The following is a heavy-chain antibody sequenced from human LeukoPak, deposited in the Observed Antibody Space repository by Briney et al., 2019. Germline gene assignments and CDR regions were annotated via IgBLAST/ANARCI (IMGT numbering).Heavy chain of an antibody. CDR2: INHSGST. Sequence: SETLSLTCAVYGESFSGYYWSWIRQPPGKGLEWIGEINHSGSTNYNPSLKSRVTISVDTSKNQFSLKLSSVTAADTAVYYCARYGGYYYGAHYWGQGTLVAVSS. D-gene: IGHD3-22*01. J-gene: IGHJ4*02. V-gene: IGHV4-34*01. CDR3: ARYGGYYYGAHY. CDR1: GESFSGYY.